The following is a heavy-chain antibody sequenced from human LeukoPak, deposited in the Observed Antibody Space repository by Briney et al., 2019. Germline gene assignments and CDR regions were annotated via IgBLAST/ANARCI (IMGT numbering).Heavy chain of an antibody. J-gene: IGHJ6*02. CDR1: GYTFTGYY. D-gene: IGHD2-2*02. CDR3: AGVGCSSTSCYTGLGMDV. Sequence: GASVKVSCKASGYTFTGYYMHWVRQAPGQGLEWMGRINPNSGGTNYAQKFQGRVTMTRDTSISTAYMELSRLRSDDTAVYYCAGVGCSSTSCYTGLGMDVWGQGTTVTVSS. V-gene: IGHV1-2*06. CDR2: INPNSGGT.